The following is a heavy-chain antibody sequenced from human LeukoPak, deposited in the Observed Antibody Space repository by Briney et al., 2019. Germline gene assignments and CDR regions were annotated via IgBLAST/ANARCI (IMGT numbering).Heavy chain of an antibody. CDR1: GFSFSSYS. J-gene: IGHJ3*02. CDR2: ISSGSTYI. D-gene: IGHD3-3*01. CDR3: ARETYEGAFDI. V-gene: IGHV3-21*01. Sequence: PGGSLRLSCAASGFSFSSYSLNWVRQAPGKGLAWVSCISSGSTYIYYADSVKGRFTISRDNAKNSLYLQMNSLRAEDTAVYYCARETYEGAFDIWGQGTMVTVSS.